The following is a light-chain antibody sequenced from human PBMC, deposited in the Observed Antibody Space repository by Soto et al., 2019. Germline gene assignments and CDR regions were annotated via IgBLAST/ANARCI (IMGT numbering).Light chain of an antibody. CDR3: SSYTVSAAPYV. J-gene: IGLJ1*01. CDR1: SSDVAFHDY. CDR2: AVN. Sequence: QSVLTQPRSVSGSPGQSVTISCIGTSSDVAFHDYVSWYQQHPGKAPQLIIYAVNVRPSGVPDRFSGSKSGNTASLTISGLQAEDEADYYCSSYTVSAAPYVFGTGTKVTVL. V-gene: IGLV2-11*01.